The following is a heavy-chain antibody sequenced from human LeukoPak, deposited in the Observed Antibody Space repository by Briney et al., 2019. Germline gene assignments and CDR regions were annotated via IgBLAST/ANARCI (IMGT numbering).Heavy chain of an antibody. D-gene: IGHD3-10*01. CDR3: ARVPQVVRWRTPGYYMDV. CDR1: GGSISSGSYY. V-gene: IGHV4-61*02. Sequence: SETLSLTCTVSGGSISSGSYYWSWIRQPAGKGLEWIGRIYTSGSTNYNPSLKSRVTISVDTSKNQFSLKLSSVTAADTAVYYCARVPQVVRWRTPGYYMDVWGKGTTVTISS. J-gene: IGHJ6*03. CDR2: IYTSGST.